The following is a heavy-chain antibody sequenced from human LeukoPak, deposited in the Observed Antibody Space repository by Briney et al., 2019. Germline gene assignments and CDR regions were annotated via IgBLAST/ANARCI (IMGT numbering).Heavy chain of an antibody. CDR3: ARDQPWGNYFDY. CDR2: IYYSGST. Sequence: PSETLSLTCTVSGGSISSGGYYWSWIRQHPGKGLGWIGYIYYSGSTYYNPSLKSRVTISVDTSKNQFSLKLSSVTAADTAVYYCARDQPWGNYFDYWGQGTLVTVSS. V-gene: IGHV4-31*03. J-gene: IGHJ4*02. CDR1: GGSISSGGYY. D-gene: IGHD3-16*01.